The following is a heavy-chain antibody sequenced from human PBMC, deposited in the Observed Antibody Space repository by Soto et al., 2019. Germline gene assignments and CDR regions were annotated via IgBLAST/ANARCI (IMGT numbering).Heavy chain of an antibody. V-gene: IGHV6-1*01. CDR2: TYYRSKWYN. J-gene: IGHJ4*02. D-gene: IGHD3-22*01. Sequence: SQTLSLTCAISGDSVSSNSAAWNWIRQSPSRGLEWLGRTYYRSKWYNDYAVSVKSRITINPDTSKNQFSLQLNSVTPEDTAVYYCAREKLYYYDSSGSPYSSDYWGQGTLVTVSS. CDR3: AREKLYYYDSSGSPYSSDY. CDR1: GDSVSSNSAA.